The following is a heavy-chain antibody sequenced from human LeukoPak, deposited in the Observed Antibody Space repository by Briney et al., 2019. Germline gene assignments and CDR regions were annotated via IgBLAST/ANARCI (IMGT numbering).Heavy chain of an antibody. J-gene: IGHJ4*02. CDR1: GFTFSNAW. CDR3: TTDTGWYFDY. V-gene: IGHV3-15*01. D-gene: IGHD6-19*01. Sequence: TGGSVRLSCTASGFTFSNAWMSWVRHAPGKGLEWVGRIKSKTDGGTTDYAAPVKGRFTISRDDSKNTLYLQMNSLKTEDTAVYYCTTDTGWYFDYWGQGTLVTVST. CDR2: IKSKTDGGTT.